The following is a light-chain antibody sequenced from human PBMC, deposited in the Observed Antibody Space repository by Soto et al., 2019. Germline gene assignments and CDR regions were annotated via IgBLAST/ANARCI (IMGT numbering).Light chain of an antibody. V-gene: IGLV1-40*01. CDR3: RSYDNRLRGV. CDR2: GNT. J-gene: IGLJ1*01. Sequence: QCVLTQPSSVSGDPGQTVTISCTGSGSNIGAGYNVHWYQQLPGTAPKLLIHGNTNRPSGVPDRFSGSKSGTSASLAITGLPVEDEGNYYCRSYDNRLRGVFGAGTKVTVL. CDR1: GSNIGAGYN.